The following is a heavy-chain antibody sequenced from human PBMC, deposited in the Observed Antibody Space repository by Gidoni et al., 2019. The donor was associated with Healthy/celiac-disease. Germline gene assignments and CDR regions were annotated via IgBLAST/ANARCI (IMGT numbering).Heavy chain of an antibody. J-gene: IGHJ3*02. Sequence: QVQLVQSGAEVKKPGSSVKVSCKASGGTFSSYAISWVRQAPGQGLEWMGGIIPIFGTANYAQKFQGRVTITADESTSTAYMELSSLRSEDTAVYYCAREGDYGISKDDAFDIWGQGTMVTVSS. CDR2: IIPIFGTA. CDR3: AREGDYGISKDDAFDI. V-gene: IGHV1-69*01. D-gene: IGHD4-17*01. CDR1: GGTFSSYA.